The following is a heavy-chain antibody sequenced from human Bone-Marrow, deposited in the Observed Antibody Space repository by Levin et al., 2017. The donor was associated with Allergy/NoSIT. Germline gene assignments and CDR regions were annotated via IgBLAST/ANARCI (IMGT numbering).Heavy chain of an antibody. CDR2: IDPEEGEI. Sequence: GESLKISCKVSGHPVRELSMHWVRQTPGKGLEWMGGIDPEEGEIMFAQKVHGRVTLTEDRSTDTAYMELTSLRSDDTAVYYCAASGSEELVPFDYWGQGSLVTVSS. CDR3: AASGSEELVPFDY. CDR1: GHPVRELS. D-gene: IGHD3-10*01. V-gene: IGHV1-24*01. J-gene: IGHJ4*02.